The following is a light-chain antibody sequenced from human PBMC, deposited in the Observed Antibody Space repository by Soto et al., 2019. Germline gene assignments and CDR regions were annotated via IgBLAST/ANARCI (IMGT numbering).Light chain of an antibody. J-gene: IGKJ1*01. CDR1: QGISSW. Sequence: DIKMTQSPASVSASVGDRVTTTCRASQGISSWLAWYQQKPGKAPKLLIYDASTLESGVPGRFSGSGVGTHFTLTISGLQPEDFATYHCQHYNSYSRAFGQGTKVDIK. CDR3: QHYNSYSRA. CDR2: DAS. V-gene: IGKV1-5*01.